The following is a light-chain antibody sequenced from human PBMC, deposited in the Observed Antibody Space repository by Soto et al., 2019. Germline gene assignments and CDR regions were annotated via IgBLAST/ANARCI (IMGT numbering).Light chain of an antibody. V-gene: IGKV1-5*01. CDR3: QQYNSYRT. Sequence: DIQMTQSPSTLSASVGDRVTITCRASQSISSWLAWYQQKPGKAPKLLIYDASSLESGVPSRLSGSGSGTEFTLTISSMQPEDSATYYCQQYNSYRTFGHGTKVDIK. CDR1: QSISSW. CDR2: DAS. J-gene: IGKJ1*01.